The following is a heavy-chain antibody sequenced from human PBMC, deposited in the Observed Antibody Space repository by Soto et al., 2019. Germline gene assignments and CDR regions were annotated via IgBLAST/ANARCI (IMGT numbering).Heavy chain of an antibody. Sequence: EVQLVESGGGLVQPGGSLRLSCAASGFTFSSYSMNWVRQAPGKGLEWVSYISCSSSTIYYADSVKGRFTISRDNAKNSLYLQMNSLRDEDTAVYYCATPPPDYYDSSGCAACWGQGTLVTVSS. D-gene: IGHD3-22*01. J-gene: IGHJ4*02. CDR2: ISCSSSTI. CDR1: GFTFSSYS. V-gene: IGHV3-48*02. CDR3: ATPPPDYYDSSGCAAC.